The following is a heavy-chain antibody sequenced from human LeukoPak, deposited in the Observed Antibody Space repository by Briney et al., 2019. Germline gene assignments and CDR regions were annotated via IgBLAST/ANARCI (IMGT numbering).Heavy chain of an antibody. CDR2: ISPTGNSV. CDR3: ARDFMGESGYAGY. D-gene: IGHD2-2*01. J-gene: IGHJ4*02. V-gene: IGHV3-21*01. CDR1: GFTFSSYT. Sequence: GGSLRLSCAASGFTFSSYTMNWIRQAPGKGLEWISSISPTGNSVYYADSLKGRSTISRDAATNSLYLQMSTLRADGTAMYYCARDFMGESGYAGYWGQGTLVTVSS.